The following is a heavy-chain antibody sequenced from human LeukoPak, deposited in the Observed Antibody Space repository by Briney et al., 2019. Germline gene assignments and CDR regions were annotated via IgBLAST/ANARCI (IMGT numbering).Heavy chain of an antibody. D-gene: IGHD3/OR15-3a*01. CDR3: ARGGLDWSWDYYYYLDV. Sequence: GASVKVSCKASGYTFTGYQIYWVRQAPGQGLEWMGWINPNSGDTDYAQKFQGRVTMTWDTSVSTAYMELSSLRSDDTAVYYCARGGLDWSWDYYYYLDVWGKGSTVTVSS. CDR2: INPNSGDT. J-gene: IGHJ6*03. V-gene: IGHV1-2*02. CDR1: GYTFTGYQ.